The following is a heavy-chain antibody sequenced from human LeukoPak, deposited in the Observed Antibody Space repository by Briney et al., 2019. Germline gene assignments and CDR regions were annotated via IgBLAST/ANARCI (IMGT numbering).Heavy chain of an antibody. Sequence: SETLSLTCTVSGGSISSYYWSWIRQPPGKGLEWIGNIDYSRDTNYNPSLRSRVTILVDKSRNRFSLKLNSVTAADTAVYYCARNGPHYYDKSGYLDSWGQGTLVTVSS. V-gene: IGHV4-59*03. CDR2: IDYSRDT. CDR1: GGSISSYY. D-gene: IGHD3-22*01. CDR3: ARNGPHYYDKSGYLDS. J-gene: IGHJ4*02.